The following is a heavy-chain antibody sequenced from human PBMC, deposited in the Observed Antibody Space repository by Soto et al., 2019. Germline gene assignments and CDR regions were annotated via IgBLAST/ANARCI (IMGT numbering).Heavy chain of an antibody. Sequence: VASVKGSCKASGYTFTSDAMHWVRQAPGQRLEWMGWINAGNGNTKYSQKFQGRVTITRDTSASTAYMELSSLRSEDTAVYYCARAGSPHYYYYMDVWGKGTTVTVSS. J-gene: IGHJ6*03. D-gene: IGHD2-15*01. CDR3: ARAGSPHYYYYMDV. CDR1: GYTFTSDA. CDR2: INAGNGNT. V-gene: IGHV1-3*01.